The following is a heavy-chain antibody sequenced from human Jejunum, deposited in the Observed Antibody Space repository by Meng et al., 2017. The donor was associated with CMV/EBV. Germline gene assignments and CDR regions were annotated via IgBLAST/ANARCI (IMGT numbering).Heavy chain of an antibody. D-gene: IGHD3-16*01. CDR3: ARGWGTTWP. V-gene: IGHV1-8*01. CDR2: MNPNNGDT. J-gene: IGHJ5*02. CDR1: VYPFTSYH. Sequence: SCKASVYPFTSYHINWVRQATGQGLEWMGRMNPNNGDTDYAQKFQGRVTITRDTSITTVYMELSSLTSEDTAVYYCARGWGTTWPWGQGTLVTVSS.